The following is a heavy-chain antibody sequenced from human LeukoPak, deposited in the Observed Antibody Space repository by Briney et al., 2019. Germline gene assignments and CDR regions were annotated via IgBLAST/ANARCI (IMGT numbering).Heavy chain of an antibody. D-gene: IGHD3-22*01. Sequence: ASVTVSCKASGYTFTSYAMHWVRQAPGQRLEWMGWINAGNGNTKYSQKFQGRVTITRDTSASTAYMELSSLRSEDTAVYYCARAMYYYDSSGYYYWGQGTLVTVSS. V-gene: IGHV1-3*01. CDR1: GYTFTSYA. CDR3: ARAMYYYDSSGYYY. J-gene: IGHJ4*02. CDR2: INAGNGNT.